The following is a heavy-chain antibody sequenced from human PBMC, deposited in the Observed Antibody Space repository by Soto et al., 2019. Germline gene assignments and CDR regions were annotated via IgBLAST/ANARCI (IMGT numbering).Heavy chain of an antibody. V-gene: IGHV4-59*08. D-gene: IGHD1-26*01. Sequence: PSETLSLTCSVSGGSISSYYWSWVRQPPGKGLEWIGYIYYSGSTNYNPTLKSRVTISVDTSKNQFSLNLSSVTAADTAFYYCAIHDNRERGARYQIYSWGRGTLVTVSS. CDR2: IYYSGST. CDR3: AIHDNRERGARYQIYS. CDR1: GGSISSYY. J-gene: IGHJ4*02.